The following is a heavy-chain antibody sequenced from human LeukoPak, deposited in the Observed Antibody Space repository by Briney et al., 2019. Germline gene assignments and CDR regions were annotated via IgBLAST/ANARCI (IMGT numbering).Heavy chain of an antibody. CDR3: ARGGLKRFRDVGAFDI. D-gene: IGHD5-24*01. CDR2: IYYSGST. Sequence: SETLSLTCTVSGGSISSYYWSWIRQPPAKGLEWIGYIYYSGSTNYNPSLKSRVTISVDTSKNQFSLKLSSVTAADTAVYYCARGGLKRFRDVGAFDIWGQGTMVTVSS. J-gene: IGHJ3*02. CDR1: GGSISSYY. V-gene: IGHV4-59*01.